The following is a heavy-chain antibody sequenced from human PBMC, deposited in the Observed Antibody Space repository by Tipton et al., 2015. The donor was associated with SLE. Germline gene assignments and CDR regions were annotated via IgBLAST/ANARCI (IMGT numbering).Heavy chain of an antibody. D-gene: IGHD3-22*01. CDR1: GGSIGNNY. V-gene: IGHV4-4*07. CDR3: ARRYDSSGSHWGDYFDY. J-gene: IGHJ4*02. CDR2: FYTDGST. Sequence: TLSLTCTVSGGSIGNNYWNWIRQSTGKGLEWIGRFYTDGSTRHKPSLESRLTISMDTSENQFSLQLDSVTAADTAVYYCARRYDSSGSHWGDYFDYWGQGTLVTVSS.